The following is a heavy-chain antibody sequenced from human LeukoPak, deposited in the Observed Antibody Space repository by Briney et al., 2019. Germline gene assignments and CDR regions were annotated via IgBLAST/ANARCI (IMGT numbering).Heavy chain of an antibody. Sequence: GGSRRLSCAASGFTFDDYAMHWVRQAPGKGLEWGSGSSCNVVSIGYADSVKGRLPIYRDNAKNSLYLQMNRMRAADTALYSCAKDSPTFGEFLPPGCFDYWGQGTLVTVSS. D-gene: IGHD3-3*01. CDR3: AKDSPTFGEFLPPGCFDY. V-gene: IGHV3-9*01. CDR2: SSCNVVSI. J-gene: IGHJ4*02. CDR1: GFTFDDYA.